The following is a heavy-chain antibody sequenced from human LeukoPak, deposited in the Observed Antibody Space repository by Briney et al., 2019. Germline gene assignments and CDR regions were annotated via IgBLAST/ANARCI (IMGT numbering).Heavy chain of an antibody. V-gene: IGHV3-23*01. D-gene: IGHD3-3*01. J-gene: IGHJ6*03. CDR1: GFIFSSYA. CDR2: ISGSGGST. CDR3: AKGLVWSGYPRRMDV. Sequence: GGSLRLSCAASGFIFSSYAMSWVRQAPGKGLEWVSTISGSGGSTYYADSVKGRFTISRDNSKNTLYLQMNSLRAEDTAVYYCAKGLVWSGYPRRMDVWGKGTTVTVSS.